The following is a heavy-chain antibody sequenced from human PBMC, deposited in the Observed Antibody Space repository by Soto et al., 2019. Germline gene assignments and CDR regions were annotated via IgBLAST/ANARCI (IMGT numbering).Heavy chain of an antibody. CDR3: ARDHDNGNERDVFDI. Sequence: GGSLRLSCAASGFTFSSYWMHWVRQAPGKGLVWVSRTNGDGRSTDYADPVKGRFTISRDNAKNTLYLQMNSLRAEDTAVYYCARDHDNGNERDVFDIWGQGTMVTVSS. D-gene: IGHD1-1*01. CDR2: TNGDGRST. J-gene: IGHJ3*02. CDR1: GFTFSSYW. V-gene: IGHV3-74*01.